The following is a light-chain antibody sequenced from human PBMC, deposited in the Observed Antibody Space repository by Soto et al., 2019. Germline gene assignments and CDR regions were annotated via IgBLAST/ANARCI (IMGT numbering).Light chain of an antibody. Sequence: QSALTQPASVSGSPGQSITISCTGTSSDVGGYNYVSWYQQHPGKAPKLMIYDVSNRPSGVSNRFSGSKSGNTASRTISGLQAEYEADYYCSSYTSSSSVVFGGGTKLTVL. CDR3: SSYTSSSSVV. J-gene: IGLJ2*01. CDR1: SSDVGGYNY. CDR2: DVS. V-gene: IGLV2-14*01.